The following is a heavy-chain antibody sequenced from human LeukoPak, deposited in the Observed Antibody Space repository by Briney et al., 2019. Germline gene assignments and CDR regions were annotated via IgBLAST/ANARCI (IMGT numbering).Heavy chain of an antibody. CDR3: ARDPYSYDSSGYYRALDY. Sequence: ASVKVSCKASGYTFTSYGISWVRQAPGRGLEWMGWISAYNGNTKYAQKPQDRVTMTTDTSTNTAYMELRSLRSDDTAVYYCARDPYSYDSSGYYRALDYWGQGTLVTVSS. CDR2: ISAYNGNT. J-gene: IGHJ4*02. CDR1: GYTFTSYG. V-gene: IGHV1-18*01. D-gene: IGHD3-22*01.